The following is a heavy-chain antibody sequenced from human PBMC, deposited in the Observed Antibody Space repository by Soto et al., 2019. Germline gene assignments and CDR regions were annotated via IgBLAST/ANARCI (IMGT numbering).Heavy chain of an antibody. CDR2: ISSRTSLT. J-gene: IGHJ4*02. CDR3: AKDRLAGGFDY. Sequence: PGGSLRLSCAASGFTFSSYSMNWVRQAPGKGLEWVSYISSRTSLTYYADSVKGRFTISRDNSRNTLYLQMNSLRADDTAVYYCAKDRLAGGFDYWGQGTLVTVSS. CDR1: GFTFSSYS. V-gene: IGHV3-48*01. D-gene: IGHD3-16*01.